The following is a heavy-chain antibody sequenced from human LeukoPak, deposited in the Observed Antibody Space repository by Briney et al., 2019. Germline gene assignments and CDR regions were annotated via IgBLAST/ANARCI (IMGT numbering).Heavy chain of an antibody. Sequence: GDSLRLSCAASGLSVRSNYMSWVRQAPGKGVEWVSVIFTGGSTYYADSVKDRFTISRDNSKNTLYLQMNSLRAEDTAVYYCARVEISWFDPWGQGTLVTVSS. CDR1: GLSVRSNY. CDR2: IFTGGST. J-gene: IGHJ5*02. CDR3: ARVEISWFDP. V-gene: IGHV3-53*01.